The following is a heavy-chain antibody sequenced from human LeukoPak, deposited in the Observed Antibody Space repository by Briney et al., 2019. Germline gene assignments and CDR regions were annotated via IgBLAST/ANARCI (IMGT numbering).Heavy chain of an antibody. CDR1: GGSFSGYY. D-gene: IGHD2-2*01. CDR3: ARGPLEVPASNWFDP. J-gene: IGHJ5*02. Sequence: KPSETLSLTCAVYGGSFSGYYWSWIRQPPGKGLEWIGEINHSGSTNYNPSLKSRVTTSVDTSKDQFSLKLSSVTAADTAVYYCARGPLEVPASNWFDPWGQGTLVTVSS. CDR2: INHSGST. V-gene: IGHV4-34*01.